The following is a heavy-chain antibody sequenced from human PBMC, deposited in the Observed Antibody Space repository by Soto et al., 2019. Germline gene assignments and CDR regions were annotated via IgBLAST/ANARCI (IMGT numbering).Heavy chain of an antibody. J-gene: IGHJ6*03. CDR2: IIPILGIA. V-gene: IGHV1-69*04. CDR3: ARDATEPFYYYYYMDV. D-gene: IGHD1-26*01. CDR1: GGTFSSYT. Sequence: SVKVSCKASGGTFSSYTISWVRQAPGQGLEWMGRIIPILGIANYAQKFQGRVTITADKSTSTAYMELSSLRSEDTAVCYCARDATEPFYYYYYMDVWGKGTTVTVSS.